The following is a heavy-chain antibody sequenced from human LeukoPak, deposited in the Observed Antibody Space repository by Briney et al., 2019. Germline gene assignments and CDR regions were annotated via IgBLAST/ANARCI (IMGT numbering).Heavy chain of an antibody. D-gene: IGHD6-13*01. CDR2: IYYSGST. V-gene: IGHV4-59*01. CDR3: AREGSSWFYGMDV. CDR1: GGSISSYY. J-gene: IGHJ6*02. Sequence: PSETLSLTCTVSGGSISSYYWSWIRQPPGKGLEWIGYIYYSGSTNYNPSLKSRVTISVDTSKNQFSLKLSPVTAADTAVYYCAREGSSWFYGMDVWGQGTTVTVSS.